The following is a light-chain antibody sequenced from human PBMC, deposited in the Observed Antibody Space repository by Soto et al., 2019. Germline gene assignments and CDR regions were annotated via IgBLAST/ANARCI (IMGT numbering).Light chain of an antibody. CDR3: MQALQTPYT. CDR2: LGS. V-gene: IGKV2-28*01. CDR1: QSLLHSNGYNY. J-gene: IGKJ2*01. Sequence: DLVMTQSPLSLPVTPGEPASISCRSSQSLLHSNGYNYLDWYLQKPGQSPQLLIYLGSNRASGVPDRLSGSGSGTDFTLKISRVEAEDVGVYYCMQALQTPYTFGQGTKLEIK.